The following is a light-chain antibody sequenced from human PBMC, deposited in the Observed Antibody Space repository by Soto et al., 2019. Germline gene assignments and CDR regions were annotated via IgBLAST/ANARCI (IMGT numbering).Light chain of an antibody. CDR2: GAS. CDR1: QSVSSSF. CDR3: QQYGTSPWT. V-gene: IGKV3-20*01. J-gene: IGKJ1*01. Sequence: EIVLTQSPGTLSVSPGERATLSCRASQSVSSSFLAWYQQKPGQAPRLLIYGASSRAPGIPDRFSGSGSGTDFTLTISRLEPEDFAVYYCQQYGTSPWTFGQGTKVEIK.